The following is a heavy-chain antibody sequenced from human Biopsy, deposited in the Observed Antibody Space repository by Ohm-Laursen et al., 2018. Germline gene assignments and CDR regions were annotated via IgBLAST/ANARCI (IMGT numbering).Heavy chain of an antibody. CDR3: ARGSNEYGGPYFPH. Sequence: TLSLTCTVSGGSFTGHYWTWIRQPPGKGLEWIGHISHTGYTSYKSSLKSRVTISLDTSRKHFSLRLTSLAAADTAVYYCARGSNEYGGPYFPHRGQGTLVTVSS. CDR2: ISHTGYT. J-gene: IGHJ1*01. V-gene: IGHV4-59*11. CDR1: GGSFTGHY. D-gene: IGHD4-23*01.